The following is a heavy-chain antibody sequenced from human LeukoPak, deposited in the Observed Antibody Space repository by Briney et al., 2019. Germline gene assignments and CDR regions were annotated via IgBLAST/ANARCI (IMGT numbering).Heavy chain of an antibody. D-gene: IGHD3-22*01. J-gene: IGHJ4*02. V-gene: IGHV4-61*01. CDR2: IYDSGNT. Sequence: SETLSLTCTVSGGSVSNASYYWSWIRQPPGKGLEWIGYIYDSGNTNCNPSLKSRVTISVDTSKNQFSLSLSSVTAADTAVYYCARALYYYDRWFDYWGQGTLVTVSS. CDR1: GGSVSNASYY. CDR3: ARALYYYDRWFDY.